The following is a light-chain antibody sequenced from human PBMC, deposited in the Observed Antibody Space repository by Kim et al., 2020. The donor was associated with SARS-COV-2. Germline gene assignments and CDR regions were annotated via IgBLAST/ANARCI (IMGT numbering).Light chain of an antibody. CDR2: GAS. Sequence: SVSTGERATLSCRASQSVSSNLAWYQQKPGQAPRLLIYGASTRATGIPARFSGSGSGTEFTLTISSLQSEDFAVYYCQQYNNWPHSFGQGTKLEIK. J-gene: IGKJ2*03. CDR3: QQYNNWPHS. V-gene: IGKV3-15*01. CDR1: QSVSSN.